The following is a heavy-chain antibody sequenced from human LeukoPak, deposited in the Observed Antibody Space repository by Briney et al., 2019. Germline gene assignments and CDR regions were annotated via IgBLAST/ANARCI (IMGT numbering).Heavy chain of an antibody. V-gene: IGHV3-23*05. CDR3: AKDSPPYYDSSGYSDAFDI. J-gene: IGHJ3*02. CDR1: GFTFSNYA. D-gene: IGHD3-22*01. Sequence: PGGSLRLSCAASGFTFSNYAMSWVRQAPGEGLEWVSSLDESGSGTYYSDSVRGRFTISRDNSKNTLYLQMDSLRAEDTAVYYCAKDSPPYYDSSGYSDAFDIWGQGTMVTVPS. CDR2: LDESGSGT.